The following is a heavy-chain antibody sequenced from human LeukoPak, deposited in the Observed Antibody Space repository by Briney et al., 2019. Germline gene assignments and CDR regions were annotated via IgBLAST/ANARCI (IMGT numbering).Heavy chain of an antibody. CDR3: SRGFGSESLITFDY. J-gene: IGHJ4*02. D-gene: IGHD3-10*01. CDR2: IKGEGGSK. V-gene: IGHV3-74*01. Sequence: GGSLRLSCAASGFTFSSYWMHWVRQDPGKGLVWVSRIKGEGGSKSYAASEKGRFNICRDNAKNTLYLQMNSLRGDDTAVYYCSRGFGSESLITFDYWGQGTVVTVSS. CDR1: GFTFSSYW.